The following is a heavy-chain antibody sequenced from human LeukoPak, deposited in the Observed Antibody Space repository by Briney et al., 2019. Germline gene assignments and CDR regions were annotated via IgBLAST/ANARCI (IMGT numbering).Heavy chain of an antibody. J-gene: IGHJ4*02. D-gene: IGHD3-22*01. CDR2: IYYSGST. CDR1: GGSISSYY. Sequence: PSETLSLTCTVSGGSISSYYWSWIRQPPGKGQEWIGYIYYSGSTNYNPSLKSRVTISVDTSKNQFSLKLSSVTAADTAVYYCARAPLDYDSSGYHYYFDYWGQGTLVTVSS. CDR3: ARAPLDYDSSGYHYYFDY. V-gene: IGHV4-59*01.